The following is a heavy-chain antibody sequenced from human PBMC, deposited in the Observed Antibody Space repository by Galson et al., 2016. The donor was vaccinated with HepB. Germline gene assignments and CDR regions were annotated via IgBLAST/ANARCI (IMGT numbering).Heavy chain of an antibody. CDR3: ARDHFWGSGSDWFDP. J-gene: IGHJ5*02. CDR1: GYSFSSYA. CDR2: INAGNGNT. D-gene: IGHD3-10*01. V-gene: IGHV1-3*01. Sequence: SVKVSCKASGYSFSSYAIHWVRQVPGQRLQWMGWINAGNGNTEYSQKFQDRVTITMDTSARIAYMELSGLTSEDTAVYYCARDHFWGSGSDWFDPWGQGALVTVSS.